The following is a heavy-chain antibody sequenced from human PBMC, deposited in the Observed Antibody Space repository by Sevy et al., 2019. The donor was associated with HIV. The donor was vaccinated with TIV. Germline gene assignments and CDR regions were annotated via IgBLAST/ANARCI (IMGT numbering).Heavy chain of an antibody. CDR1: GYIFTELS. V-gene: IGHV1-24*01. CDR3: ATDSVLLKGRYYDSSGYYLHY. CDR2: FDPEDGET. Sequence: ASVKVSCKVSGYIFTELSMHWVRQAPGKGLEWMGGFDPEDGETIYAQKFQGRVTMTKDTSTDTAYMDLSSLCPEDTAVNYCATDSVLLKGRYYDSSGYYLHYWGQGTLVTVSS. D-gene: IGHD3-22*01. J-gene: IGHJ4*02.